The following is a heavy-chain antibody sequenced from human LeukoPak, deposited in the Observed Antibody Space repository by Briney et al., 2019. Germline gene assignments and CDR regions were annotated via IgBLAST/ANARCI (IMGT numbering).Heavy chain of an antibody. CDR1: GYTFTSYD. V-gene: IGHV1-8*01. CDR2: MNPNSGNT. D-gene: IGHD2-15*01. Sequence: ASVKVSCKASGYTFTSYDINWVRQATGQGLEWMAWMNPNSGNTGYAQRFQGRVTMTRNTSISTAYMELSSLRSEDTAVYYCARGRISCSGGSCYYLFQHWGQGTLVTVSS. CDR3: ARGRISCSGGSCYYLFQH. J-gene: IGHJ1*01.